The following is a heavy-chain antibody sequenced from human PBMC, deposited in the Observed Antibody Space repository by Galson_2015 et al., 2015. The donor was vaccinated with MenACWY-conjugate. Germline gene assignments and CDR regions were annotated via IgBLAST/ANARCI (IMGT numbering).Heavy chain of an antibody. Sequence: SVKVSCKASAYTFINYGISWVRQAPGQGLEWMGWISPYNGNTNSAQKLQGRVTMTTDTSTSTAYMELRSLRSDDTAVYYCARRNYGQAFDYWGQGSLFTVSS. CDR1: AYTFINYG. CDR3: ARRNYGQAFDY. D-gene: IGHD3-16*01. V-gene: IGHV1-18*01. J-gene: IGHJ4*02. CDR2: ISPYNGNT.